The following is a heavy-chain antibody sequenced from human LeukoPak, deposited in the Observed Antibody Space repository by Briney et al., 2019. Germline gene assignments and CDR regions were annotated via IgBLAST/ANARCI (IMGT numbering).Heavy chain of an antibody. Sequence: GESLRISCKASGYSFTSYWISWVRQMPGKGLEWMGRIDPSDSYTNYSPSFQGHVTISADKSISTAYLQWSSLKASDTAMYYCARQVGVAAAGTRSNWFDPWGQGTLVTVSS. CDR3: ARQVGVAAAGTRSNWFDP. V-gene: IGHV5-10-1*01. CDR2: IDPSDSYT. CDR1: GYSFTSYW. J-gene: IGHJ5*02. D-gene: IGHD6-13*01.